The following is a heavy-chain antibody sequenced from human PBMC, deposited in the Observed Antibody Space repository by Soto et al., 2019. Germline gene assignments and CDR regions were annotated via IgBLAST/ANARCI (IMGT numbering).Heavy chain of an antibody. J-gene: IGHJ5*02. CDR1: GGSISSYY. CDR3: ARAGGSGSYPPGTFDP. CDR2: IYTSGST. V-gene: IGHV4-4*07. D-gene: IGHD3-10*01. Sequence: SETLSLTCTVSGGSISSYYWSWIRQPAGKGLEWIGRIYTSGSTNHNPSLKSRVTMSVDTSKNQFSLKLSSVTAADTAVYYCARAGGSGSYPPGTFDPWGQGTLVTVSS.